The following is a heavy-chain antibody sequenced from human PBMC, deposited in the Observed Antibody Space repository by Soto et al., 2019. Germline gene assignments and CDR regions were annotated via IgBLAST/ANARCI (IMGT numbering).Heavy chain of an antibody. Sequence: PGESLKISNRGSGYSFTGYWIGWVRQMPGKGLEWMGIIYPGDSDTRYSPSFQGQVTISADKSISTAYLQWSSLKASETAIYYCARNPPGYSNGWYYFDYWGQGTLVTVSS. V-gene: IGHV5-51*01. J-gene: IGHJ4*02. D-gene: IGHD6-19*01. CDR3: ARNPPGYSNGWYYFDY. CDR1: GYSFTGYW. CDR2: IYPGDSDT.